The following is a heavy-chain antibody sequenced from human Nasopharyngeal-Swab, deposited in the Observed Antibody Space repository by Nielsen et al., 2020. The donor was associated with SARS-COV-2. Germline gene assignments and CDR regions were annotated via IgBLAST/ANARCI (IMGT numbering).Heavy chain of an antibody. Sequence: GESLKISCAASGFTFSSYWMHWVRQAPGKGLVWVSRINSDGSSTSYADSVKGRFTISRDNAKNTLYLQMNSLRAEDTAVYYCARDPRESVVPAAMMCDWGQGTLVTVSS. CDR1: GFTFSSYW. CDR3: ARDPRESVVPAAMMCD. J-gene: IGHJ4*02. CDR2: INSDGSST. V-gene: IGHV3-74*01. D-gene: IGHD2-2*01.